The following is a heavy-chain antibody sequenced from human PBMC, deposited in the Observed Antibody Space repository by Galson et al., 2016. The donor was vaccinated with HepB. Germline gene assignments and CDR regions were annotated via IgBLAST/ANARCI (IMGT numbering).Heavy chain of an antibody. V-gene: IGHV3-7*01. CDR2: INRDGSEK. J-gene: IGHJ4*02. CDR1: GFSLSMYW. D-gene: IGHD2-2*01. Sequence: SLRLSCAGSGFSLSMYWMVWVRQAPGKGLEWVAIINRDGSEKYSVEGRFSTSRDNAKNSLYLQMDSLRAEDTAVYYCARDVGYEALDCWGQGALVPVSS. CDR3: ARDVGYEALDC.